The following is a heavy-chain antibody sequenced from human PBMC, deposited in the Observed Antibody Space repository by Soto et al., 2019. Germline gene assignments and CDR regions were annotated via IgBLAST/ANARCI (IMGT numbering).Heavy chain of an antibody. CDR3: SREAPVAGILYYYGMDV. Sequence: QVQLVQSGAEVKKPGASVKVSCKASGYTFTSYGISWVRQAPGQGLEWMGWISAYNGNTNYAQKLQGRVTMTTDTSTSTAYMELRSLRSDDTAVYYCSREAPVAGILYYYGMDVWGQGTTVTVSS. D-gene: IGHD6-19*01. CDR2: ISAYNGNT. V-gene: IGHV1-18*01. CDR1: GYTFTSYG. J-gene: IGHJ6*02.